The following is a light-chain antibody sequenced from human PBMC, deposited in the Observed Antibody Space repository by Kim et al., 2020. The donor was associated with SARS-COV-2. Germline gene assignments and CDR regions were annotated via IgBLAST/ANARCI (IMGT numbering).Light chain of an antibody. V-gene: IGLV3-1*01. CDR1: KLWDKY. CDR2: QDS. CDR3: QAWDSSTAV. J-gene: IGLJ3*02. Sequence: SGSPGQTASITCSGDKLWDKYACWYQQQPGQSPVLVIYQDSKRPSGIPERFSGSNSWNTATLTISGTQAMDEADYYCQAWDSSTAVFGGGTQLTVL.